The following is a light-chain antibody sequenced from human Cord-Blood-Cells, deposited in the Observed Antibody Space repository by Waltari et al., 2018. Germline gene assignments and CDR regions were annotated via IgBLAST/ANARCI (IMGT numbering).Light chain of an antibody. Sequence: QSALTQPASVSGSPGQSITISCTGTSSDVGGYNLVSWYQQHPGKAPKLLLYEGSKRPSGVSNRCSGSKSGNTASLTISGLQAEDEADYYCCSYAGSSTWVFGGGTKLTVL. J-gene: IGLJ3*02. CDR3: CSYAGSSTWV. CDR2: EGS. V-gene: IGLV2-23*01. CDR1: SSDVGGYNL.